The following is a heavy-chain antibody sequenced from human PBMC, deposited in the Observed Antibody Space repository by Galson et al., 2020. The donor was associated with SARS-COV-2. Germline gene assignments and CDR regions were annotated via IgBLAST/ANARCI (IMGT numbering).Heavy chain of an antibody. J-gene: IGHJ4*02. CDR1: GYTFTSYD. CDR2: MNPNSGNT. D-gene: IGHD6-13*01. V-gene: IGHV1-8*03. CDR3: ARLPQDSSIWYDY. Sequence: ASVKVSCKASGYTFTSYDINWVRQATGQGLEWMGWMNPNSGNTGYAQKFQGRVTITRNTSISTAYMELSSLRSEDTAVYYCARLPQDSSIWYDYWGQGTLVTVSS.